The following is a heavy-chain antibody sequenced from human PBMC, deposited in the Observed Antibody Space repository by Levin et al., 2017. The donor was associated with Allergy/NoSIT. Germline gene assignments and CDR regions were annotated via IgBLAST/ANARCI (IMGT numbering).Heavy chain of an antibody. V-gene: IGHV3-30*04. CDR3: ARDGSSGWYGYYFDF. CDR1: GFTFRIYA. J-gene: IGHJ4*02. Sequence: LSLPCAASGFTFRIYAVHWVRQAPGKGLEWVAFISYDGRNTIYADSVKGRFTISRDNPKNTLYLQMNSLRADDTAVYYCARDGSSGWYGYYFDFWGQGTLVTVSS. D-gene: IGHD6-19*01. CDR2: ISYDGRNT.